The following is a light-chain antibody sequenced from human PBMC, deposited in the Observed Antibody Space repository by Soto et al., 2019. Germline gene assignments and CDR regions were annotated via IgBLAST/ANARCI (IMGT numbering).Light chain of an antibody. CDR1: QDIRND. CDR2: EAS. V-gene: IGKV1-6*01. Sequence: IQMTQSPSSLSASVGDKVTITCRASQDIRNDLGWYQQKPGKAPKLLIYEASSLQSGVPSRFSGSGSGTDFTLTISSLQPDDFATYYCQQANIFPITFGQGTRLEIK. CDR3: QQANIFPIT. J-gene: IGKJ5*01.